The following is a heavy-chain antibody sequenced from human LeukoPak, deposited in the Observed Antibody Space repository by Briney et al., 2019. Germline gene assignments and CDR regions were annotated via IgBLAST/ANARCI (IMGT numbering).Heavy chain of an antibody. CDR3: ARASINSSSSREPATAIPVSSWFDP. J-gene: IGHJ5*02. CDR1: GYTFTGYY. CDR2: INPNSGGT. Sequence: ASVKVSCKASGYTFTGYYMHWVRQAPGQGLEWMGWINPNSGGTNYAQKFQGRVTMTRDTSISTAYMELSRLRSDDTAVYYCARASINSSSSREPATAIPVSSWFDPWGQGTLVTVSS. V-gene: IGHV1-2*02. D-gene: IGHD6-13*01.